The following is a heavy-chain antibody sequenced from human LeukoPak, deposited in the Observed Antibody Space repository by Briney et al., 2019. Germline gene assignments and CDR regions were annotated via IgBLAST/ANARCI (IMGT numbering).Heavy chain of an antibody. Sequence: QPGGSLRLSCAASGFTFSYHWMTWVRQAPGEGLEWVANIKNDGTVKNYVDSVKGRFTISRDNAKNSLYLQMNSLRAEDTGVYYCAKASYSKGDYWGQGVLVTVSS. V-gene: IGHV3-7*01. CDR1: GFTFSYHW. CDR3: AKASYSKGDY. D-gene: IGHD5-18*01. CDR2: IKNDGTVK. J-gene: IGHJ4*02.